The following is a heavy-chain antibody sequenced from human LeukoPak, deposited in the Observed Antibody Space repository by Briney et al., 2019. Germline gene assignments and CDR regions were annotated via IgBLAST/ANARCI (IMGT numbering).Heavy chain of an antibody. V-gene: IGHV1-69*13. CDR2: IIPIFGTA. D-gene: IGHD3-22*01. J-gene: IGHJ4*02. CDR1: GGTFSSYA. Sequence: GASVKVSCKASGGTFSSYAISWVRQAPGQGLEWMGGIIPIFGTANYAQKFQGRVTITADESTSTAYMELSSLRSEDTAVYYCARAGDNSGYYSPGFDYWGQGTLVTVSS. CDR3: ARAGDNSGYYSPGFDY.